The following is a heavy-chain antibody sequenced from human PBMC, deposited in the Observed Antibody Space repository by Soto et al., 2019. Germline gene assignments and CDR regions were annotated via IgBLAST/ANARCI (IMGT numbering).Heavy chain of an antibody. Sequence: ASVKVSCKASGYTFTSYAMHWVRQAPGQGLEWMGIINPSGGSTSYAQKFQGRVTMTRDTSTSTVYMELSSLRSEDTAVYYCARERPRGAAAADAFDIWGQGTMVPVSS. D-gene: IGHD6-13*01. J-gene: IGHJ3*02. CDR1: GYTFTSYA. CDR3: ARERPRGAAAADAFDI. CDR2: INPSGGST. V-gene: IGHV1-46*01.